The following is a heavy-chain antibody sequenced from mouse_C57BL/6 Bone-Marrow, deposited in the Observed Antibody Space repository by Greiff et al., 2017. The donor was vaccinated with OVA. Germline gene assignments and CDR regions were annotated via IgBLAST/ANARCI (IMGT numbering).Heavy chain of an antibody. CDR1: GFAFSSSW. Sequence: QVQLKESGPGLVKPGASVKISCKASGFAFSSSWMNWVKQRPGKGLEWIGRICPGDGDTNYNGKVKGKATLTTDNSSSTAYLQLSSLTSEDSAVYFCEREGTGVPRGTRFDYWGQGTTLTVSA. CDR3: EREGTGVPRGTRFDY. CDR2: ICPGDGDT. D-gene: IGHD4-1*01. J-gene: IGHJ2*01. V-gene: IGHV1-82*01.